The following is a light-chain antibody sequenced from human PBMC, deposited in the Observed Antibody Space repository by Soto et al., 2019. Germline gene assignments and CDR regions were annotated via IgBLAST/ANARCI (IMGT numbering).Light chain of an antibody. CDR2: EAS. J-gene: IGKJ5*01. Sequence: IQLTQSPSPLSQVKGDRATTTGLASHDISTFLAWYQQKPGKAPKLLIYEASTLQSGVPSRFSGSGSGTEFTLTISGLLPEDFAAYHCQQLYTLPFTFGQGTRLEIK. CDR1: HDISTF. CDR3: QQLYTLPFT. V-gene: IGKV1-9*01.